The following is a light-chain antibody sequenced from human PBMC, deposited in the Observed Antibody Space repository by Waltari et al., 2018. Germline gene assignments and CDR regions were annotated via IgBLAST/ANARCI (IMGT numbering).Light chain of an antibody. Sequence: EIVMTKSPATLSVSPGERATLSCRASQSVRINLAWYQQKPGQAPRLLIHGTSTRATGIPDRFSCSGSGTDFTLTISSLQPEDFAVYYCQQYDNWPTYTFGQGTKLEIK. CDR2: GTS. CDR1: QSVRIN. V-gene: IGKV3-15*01. J-gene: IGKJ2*01. CDR3: QQYDNWPTYT.